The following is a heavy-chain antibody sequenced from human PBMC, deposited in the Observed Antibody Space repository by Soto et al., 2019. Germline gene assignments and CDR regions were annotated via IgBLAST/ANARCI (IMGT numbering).Heavy chain of an antibody. Sequence: ASVKVSGKSSGYTFTTYGISWVRQATGQRLEWMGWIRAYNGNTNYAQNLQGRVTMTTDTSTSTAYMELRSLRSDDTAVYYCARFYASGRYPYDYWGQGTLVTVSS. CDR2: IRAYNGNT. CDR1: GYTFTTYG. J-gene: IGHJ4*02. CDR3: ARFYASGRYPYDY. D-gene: IGHD3-10*01. V-gene: IGHV1-18*01.